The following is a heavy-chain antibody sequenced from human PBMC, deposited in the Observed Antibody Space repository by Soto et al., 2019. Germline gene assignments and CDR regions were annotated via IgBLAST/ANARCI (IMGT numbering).Heavy chain of an antibody. D-gene: IGHD1-26*01. V-gene: IGHV3-30*18. J-gene: IGHJ4*02. CDR2: ISYDGGNE. Sequence: QVQLVQSGGGVVQPGRSLRLSCAGSGSTFSSYGIHWVRQAPGKGLEWVALISYDGGNEKYTESVKDRFTSSRDDSHNVAYLQMSSLRTEDTAMYYCAKDRYSGAYPTDFDYWGQGSLVTVSS. CDR3: AKDRYSGAYPTDFDY. CDR1: GSTFSSYG.